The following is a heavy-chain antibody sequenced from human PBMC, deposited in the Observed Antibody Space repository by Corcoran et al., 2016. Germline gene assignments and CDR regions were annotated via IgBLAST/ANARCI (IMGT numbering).Heavy chain of an antibody. CDR1: RGTFGSYA. D-gene: IGHD2-15*01. CDR3: ASRKVVATTLYYGMDV. J-gene: IGHJ6*02. CDR2: IIPIFGTA. V-gene: IGHV1-69*01. Sequence: QVQLVQSGDEVNKPGSSVKVSCKASRGTFGSYAISWVRQAPGQELEWMGGIIPIFGTANYAQKFQGRVTITADESTSTAYLELSSLRSEDTAIYYCASRKVVATTLYYGMDVWGQGSTVTVSS.